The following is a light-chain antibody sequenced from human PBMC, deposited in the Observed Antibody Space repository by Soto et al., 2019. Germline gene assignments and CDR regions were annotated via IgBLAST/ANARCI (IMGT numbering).Light chain of an antibody. J-gene: IGKJ2*01. CDR3: QQHNSYSYT. Sequence: DIQMTQSPSTLSASVGDRVTITCRASQSISSWLAWYQQKPGKAPKLLIYKASSLESGVPSRFSGSGSGREFTPTISSLQPDDFATYYCQQHNSYSYTFGQGTKLEIK. CDR1: QSISSW. V-gene: IGKV1-5*03. CDR2: KAS.